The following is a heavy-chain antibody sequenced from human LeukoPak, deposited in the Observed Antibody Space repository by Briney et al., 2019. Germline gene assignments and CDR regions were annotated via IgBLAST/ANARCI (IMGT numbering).Heavy chain of an antibody. D-gene: IGHD3-22*01. CDR1: GGSFHSY. CDR3: ARVHIDKYYYDETTNFDI. J-gene: IGHJ3*02. V-gene: IGHV4-4*07. CDR2: IYTSGST. Sequence: SETLSLTCTVSGGSFHSYWSWRRRPAGRGVEWIGRIYTSGSTKYNPSLKRGVTISLETSKNQFSLKLSSLTAAHTPVYYCARVHIDKYYYDETTNFDIWGQGTLVTVSS.